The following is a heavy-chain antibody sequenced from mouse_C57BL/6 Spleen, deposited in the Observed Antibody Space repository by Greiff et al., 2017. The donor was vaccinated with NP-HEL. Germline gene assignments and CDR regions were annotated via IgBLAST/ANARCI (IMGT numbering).Heavy chain of an antibody. Sequence: VQLQQSGPELVKPGASVKISCKASGYAFSSSWMNWVKQRPGKGLEWIGRIYPGDGDTNYNGKFKGKATLTADKSSSTAYMQLSSLTSEDSAVYFGARSAHYYGSRADWYIDVWGTGTTVTVSS. CDR2: IYPGDGDT. CDR1: GYAFSSSW. J-gene: IGHJ1*03. D-gene: IGHD1-1*01. CDR3: ARSAHYYGSRADWYIDV. V-gene: IGHV1-82*01.